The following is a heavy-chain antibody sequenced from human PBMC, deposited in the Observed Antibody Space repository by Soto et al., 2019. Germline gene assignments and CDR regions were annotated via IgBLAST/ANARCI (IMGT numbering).Heavy chain of an antibody. V-gene: IGHV3-23*01. D-gene: IGHD2-15*01. Sequence: EVQLLESGGDLVQPGESLRLSCAASGFTFSTYAMTWVRQAPGKGLESVSSISSSGDSTFYADSVKGRFAISRDSSKNTLSLPMNSLRAEDTAVYYCAKDDGGSYRGGAFDLWGQGTMVTVST. CDR1: GFTFSTYA. J-gene: IGHJ3*01. CDR3: AKDDGGSYRGGAFDL. CDR2: ISSSGDST.